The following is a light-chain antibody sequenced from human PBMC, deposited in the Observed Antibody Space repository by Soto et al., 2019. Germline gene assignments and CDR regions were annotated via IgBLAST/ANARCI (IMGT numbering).Light chain of an antibody. J-gene: IGLJ1*01. CDR3: ISYAGSNFYV. CDR2: EVI. V-gene: IGLV2-8*01. Sequence: QSVLTQPPSASGSPGQSVTISCTGTSSDVGGYNYVSWYQQHPGKAPKLMIYEVIKRPSGVPDRFSGSKSGNTASLTVSGLQAEDEADYYCISYAGSNFYVFGTGTKVTVL. CDR1: SSDVGGYNY.